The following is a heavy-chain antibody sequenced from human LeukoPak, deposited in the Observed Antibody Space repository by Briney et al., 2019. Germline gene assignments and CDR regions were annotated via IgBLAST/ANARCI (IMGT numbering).Heavy chain of an antibody. J-gene: IGHJ3*02. CDR2: IYYSGST. V-gene: IGHV4-39*01. CDR3: ARVSSGPDAFDI. D-gene: IGHD6-19*01. CDR1: GGSISSSSYY. Sequence: SETLSLTCTVSGGSISSSSYYWGWSRQPPGKGLEWIGSIYYSGSTYYNPSLKRRVTISVDTSKNQFSLKLSSVTAADTAVYYCARVSSGPDAFDIWGQGTMVTVSS.